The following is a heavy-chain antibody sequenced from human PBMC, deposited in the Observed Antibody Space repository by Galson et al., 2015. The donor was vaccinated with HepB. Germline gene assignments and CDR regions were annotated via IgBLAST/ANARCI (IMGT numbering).Heavy chain of an antibody. CDR1: GFAFSDYY. V-gene: IGHV3-11*01. D-gene: IGHD5-12*01. CDR3: VRGRATKLV. CDR2: ISTRGTTI. J-gene: IGHJ3*01. Sequence: SLRLSCAASGFAFSDYYMSWIRQSPGKGLEWVSFISTRGTTIYYADSVKGRFTISRDNAENSLYLQMNSLRAEDTAVYYCVRGRATKLVWGQGTMVTVSS.